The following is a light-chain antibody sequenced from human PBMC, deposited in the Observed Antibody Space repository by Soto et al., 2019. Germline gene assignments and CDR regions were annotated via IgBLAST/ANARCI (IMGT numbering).Light chain of an antibody. CDR1: SSDVGGYNY. J-gene: IGLJ1*01. Sequence: QSALTQPASVSGSPGQSITISCTGTSSDVGGYNYVSWCQQYPGKAPKLMIYDVSNRPSGVSNRFSGSKSGNTASLTTSGLQAEDEADYYCSSYTSSSTLVVFGTGTKVTVL. V-gene: IGLV2-14*01. CDR2: DVS. CDR3: SSYTSSSTLVV.